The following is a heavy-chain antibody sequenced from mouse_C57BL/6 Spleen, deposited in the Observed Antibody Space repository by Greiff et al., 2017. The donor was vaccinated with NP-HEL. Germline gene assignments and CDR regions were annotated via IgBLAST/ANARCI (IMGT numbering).Heavy chain of an antibody. D-gene: IGHD1-1*01. CDR1: GFTFSSYT. V-gene: IGHV5-9*01. CDR2: ISGGGGNT. J-gene: IGHJ3*01. Sequence: EVMLVESGGGLVKPGGSLKLSCAASGFTFSSYTMSWVRQTPEKRLEWVATISGGGGNTYYPDSVKGRFTISRDNAKNTLYLQMSSLRSEDTALYYCASPDYYGSPFAYWGQGTLVTVSA. CDR3: ASPDYYGSPFAY.